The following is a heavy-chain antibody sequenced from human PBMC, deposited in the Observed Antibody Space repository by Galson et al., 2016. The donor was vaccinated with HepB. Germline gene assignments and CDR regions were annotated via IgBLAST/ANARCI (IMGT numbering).Heavy chain of an antibody. CDR1: RFTFSSHG. D-gene: IGHD3-10*01. CDR3: ARGRGSGRVPIDA. CDR2: ISGGGSVI. V-gene: IGHV3-48*03. J-gene: IGHJ6*02. Sequence: SLRLSCAGPRFTFSSHGFTWVRQAPGKGLEWVSYISGGGSVIYYADSLKGRFSISRDNAKNLLYLQINSLRDEDTAVYYCARGRGSGRVPIDAWGQGTTVTVSS.